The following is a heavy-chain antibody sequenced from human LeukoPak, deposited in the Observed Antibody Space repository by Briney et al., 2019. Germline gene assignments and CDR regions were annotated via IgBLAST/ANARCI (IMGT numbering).Heavy chain of an antibody. J-gene: IGHJ5*02. CDR2: IYYSGST. CDR3: ARSPISIAAAGIGWFDP. CDR1: GGSISSSSYY. Sequence: PSETLSLTCTVSGGSISSSSYYWGWIRQPPGKGLEWIGSIYYSGSTYYNPSLKSRVTISVDTSKNQFSLKLSSVTAADTAVYYCARSPISIAAAGIGWFDPWGQGTLVTVSS. V-gene: IGHV4-39*07. D-gene: IGHD6-13*01.